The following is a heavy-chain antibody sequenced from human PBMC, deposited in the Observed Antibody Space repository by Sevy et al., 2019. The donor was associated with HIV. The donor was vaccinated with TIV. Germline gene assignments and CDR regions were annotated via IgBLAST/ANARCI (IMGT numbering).Heavy chain of an antibody. V-gene: IGHV3-7*03. CDR2: IKQDGSEK. CDR3: ARLPYDVWSGYYSSFDY. D-gene: IGHD3-3*01. Sequence: GGSLRLSCAASGFTFSNYWMTWVRQAPGKGLEWVANIKQDGSEKYYVDSVKDRFTNSRDNAKNSLYLQMNSLRAEDTDVYYWARLPYDVWSGYYSSFDYWGQGTLVTVSS. J-gene: IGHJ4*02. CDR1: GFTFSNYW.